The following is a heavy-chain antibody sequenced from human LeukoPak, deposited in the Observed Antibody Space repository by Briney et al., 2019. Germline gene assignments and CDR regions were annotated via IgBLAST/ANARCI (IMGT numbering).Heavy chain of an antibody. Sequence: GGSLRLSCAASGFTFSSYAMHWVRQAPGKGLEWVAVISYDGSNKYYADSVKGRFTISRDNSKNTLYLQMNSLRAEDTAVYYCARGGLRAFDIWGQGTMVTVSS. J-gene: IGHJ3*02. D-gene: IGHD5-12*01. V-gene: IGHV3-30*14. CDR1: GFTFSSYA. CDR3: ARGGLRAFDI. CDR2: ISYDGSNK.